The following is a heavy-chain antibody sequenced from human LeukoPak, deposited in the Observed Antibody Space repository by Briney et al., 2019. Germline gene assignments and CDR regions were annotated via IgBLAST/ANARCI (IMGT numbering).Heavy chain of an antibody. Sequence: ASVKVSCKASGYTFTGYYMHWVRQAPGQGLEWMGWINPNSGGTNYAQKFQGRVTMTRDTSISTAYMELSRLRSDDTAVYYCARDRGSSVVVVTAEFGYWGQGTLVTVSS. CDR3: ARDRGSSVVVVTAEFGY. CDR1: GYTFTGYY. CDR2: INPNSGGT. V-gene: IGHV1-2*02. J-gene: IGHJ4*02. D-gene: IGHD2-21*02.